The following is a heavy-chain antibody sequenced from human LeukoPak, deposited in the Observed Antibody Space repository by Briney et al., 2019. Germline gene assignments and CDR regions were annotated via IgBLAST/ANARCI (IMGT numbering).Heavy chain of an antibody. CDR1: GYTFTTYD. D-gene: IGHD1/OR15-1a*01. Sequence: ASVKVSCKTSGYTFTTYDINWVRQAPGQGLEWMGRISAYNGYTNYGQKLQGRVTMTTDTSTNTAYMELRSLRYDDTAMYYCAIVWTGTRSFDSWGQGTLVTVSS. CDR2: ISAYNGYT. CDR3: AIVWTGTRSFDS. V-gene: IGHV1-18*01. J-gene: IGHJ4*02.